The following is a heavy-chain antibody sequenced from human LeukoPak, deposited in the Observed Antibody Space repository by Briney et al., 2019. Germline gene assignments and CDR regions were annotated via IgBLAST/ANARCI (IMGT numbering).Heavy chain of an antibody. V-gene: IGHV1-69*13. CDR3: ARDQGPRRNWIDAGDAFDP. J-gene: IGHJ5*02. CDR2: IIPIFGTA. D-gene: IGHD1-1*01. Sequence: GASVKVSCKASGGTFSSYAISWVRQAPGQGLEWMGGIIPIFGTANYAQKFQGRLTITADESTSTVYMELRNLRSEDTAMFYCARDQGPRRNWIDAGDAFDPWGQGTLITVSS. CDR1: GGTFSSYA.